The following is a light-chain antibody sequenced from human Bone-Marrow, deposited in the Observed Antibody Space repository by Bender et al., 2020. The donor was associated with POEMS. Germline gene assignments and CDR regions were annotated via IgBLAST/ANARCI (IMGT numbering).Light chain of an antibody. CDR1: SGDVGGYNY. V-gene: IGLV2-14*03. CDR2: GVS. J-gene: IGLJ2*01. CDR3: SSYRSGSTLVV. Sequence: QSALTQPRSVSGSPGQSVTISCTGTSGDVGGYNYVSWYQHHPGKAPKLMIFGVSERPSGVSHRFSGSKSGNTASLTISGLQAEDEADYYCSSYRSGSTLVVFGGGTKVTVL.